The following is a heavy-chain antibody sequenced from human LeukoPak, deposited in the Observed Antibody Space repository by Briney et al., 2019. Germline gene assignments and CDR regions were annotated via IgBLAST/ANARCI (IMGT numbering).Heavy chain of an antibody. CDR2: MSPNSGDT. CDR1: GYTFTSHD. D-gene: IGHD7-27*01. CDR3: VRTPPNWGFDY. J-gene: IGHJ4*02. Sequence: SVKVSCKASGYTFTSHDINWVRQATGQGLEWMGWMSPNSGDTGYAQKFQGRVTMTSDSSISTAYMELSSLRSEDTAIYYCVRTPPNWGFDYWGQGTLVTVSS. V-gene: IGHV1-8*01.